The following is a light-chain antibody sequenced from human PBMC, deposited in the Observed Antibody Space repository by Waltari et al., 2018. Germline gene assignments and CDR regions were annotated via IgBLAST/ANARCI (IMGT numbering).Light chain of an antibody. V-gene: IGKV4-1*01. CDR3: QQFYNTPYS. CDR2: WAS. Sequence: DIVMTQSPDSLAVSLGERATINCKSSQSILYSSNNKNYLAWYQQKPGQTPKLLIYWASTRASGVPDRFSGSGSGTDFTLTISSLQAEDVAVYYCQQFYNTPYSFGQGTKLEV. J-gene: IGKJ2*03. CDR1: QSILYSSNNKNY.